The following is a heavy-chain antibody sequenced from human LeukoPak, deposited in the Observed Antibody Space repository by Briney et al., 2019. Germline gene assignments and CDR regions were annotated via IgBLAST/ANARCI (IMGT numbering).Heavy chain of an antibody. J-gene: IGHJ4*02. V-gene: IGHV3-15*01. D-gene: IGHD6-19*01. Sequence: WVGRIKSKTDGGTTDYAAPVKGRFTISRDDSKNTLYLQMNSLKTEDTAVYYCTTSSGWLFWGQGTLVTVSS. CDR2: IKSKTDGGTT. CDR3: TTSSGWLF.